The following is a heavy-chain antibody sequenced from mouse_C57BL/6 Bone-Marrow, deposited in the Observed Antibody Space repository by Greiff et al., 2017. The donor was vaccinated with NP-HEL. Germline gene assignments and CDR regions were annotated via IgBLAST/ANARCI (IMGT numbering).Heavy chain of an antibody. Sequence: VQLKESGGGLVKPGGSLKLSCAASGFTFSSYAMSWVRQTPEKRLEWVATISDGGSYTYYPDNVKGRFPISRDNAKNNLYLQMRHLKSEDTAMYYCARGYYGNYGAYWGQGTLVTVSA. CDR2: ISDGGSYT. J-gene: IGHJ3*01. V-gene: IGHV5-4*01. CDR1: GFTFSSYA. CDR3: ARGYYGNYGAY. D-gene: IGHD2-1*01.